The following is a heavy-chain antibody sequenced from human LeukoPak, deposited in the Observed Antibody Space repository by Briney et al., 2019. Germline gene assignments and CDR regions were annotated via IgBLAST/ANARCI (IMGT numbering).Heavy chain of an antibody. CDR1: GFTFRSFA. J-gene: IGHJ5*02. V-gene: IGHV3-30*04. D-gene: IGHD3-3*01. Sequence: GGSLRLSCAASGFTFRSFAMHWVRQAPGKGLEWVAVILYDGSNKKYADSVKGRFTISRDNSKNTLFLQMNSLRAEDTAVYYCARDFRGFWRWFDPWGQGTLVTVSS. CDR2: ILYDGSNK. CDR3: ARDFRGFWRWFDP.